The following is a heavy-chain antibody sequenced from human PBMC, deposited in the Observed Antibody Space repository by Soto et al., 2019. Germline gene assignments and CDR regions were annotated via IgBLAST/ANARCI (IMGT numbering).Heavy chain of an antibody. CDR2: ISAYNGNT. V-gene: IGHV1-18*01. Sequence: GASVKVSCKASGYTFTSYGISWVRQAPGQGLEWMGWISAYNGNTNYAQKLQGRVTMTTDTSTSTAYMELRSLRSDDTAVYYCARVFGHYDYIWGSYRQYYFDYWGQGTLVTVSS. J-gene: IGHJ4*02. CDR3: ARVFGHYDYIWGSYRQYYFDY. CDR1: GYTFTSYG. D-gene: IGHD3-16*02.